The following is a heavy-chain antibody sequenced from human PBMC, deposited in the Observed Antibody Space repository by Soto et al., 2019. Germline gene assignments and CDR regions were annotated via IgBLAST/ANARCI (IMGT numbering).Heavy chain of an antibody. D-gene: IGHD6-19*01. CDR2: IKEDGSEK. V-gene: IGHV3-7*01. Sequence: PGGSLRLSCGASGFTFSSHWMSWVRQAPGKGLEWVANIKEDGSEKHYADSVKGRFTISRDNAKNSLYLQINSLRAEDTAVYYCVRHAPGGWFLRPLDSWGQGTLVTVSS. CDR3: VRHAPGGWFLRPLDS. CDR1: GFTFSSHW. J-gene: IGHJ4*02.